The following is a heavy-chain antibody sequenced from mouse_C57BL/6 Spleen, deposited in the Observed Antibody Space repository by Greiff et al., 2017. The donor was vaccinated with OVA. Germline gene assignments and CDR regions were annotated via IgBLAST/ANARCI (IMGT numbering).Heavy chain of an antibody. J-gene: IGHJ3*01. Sequence: VQLQQSGPELVKPGASVKISCKASGYTFTDYYMNWVKQSHGKSLEWIGDINPNNGGTSYNQKFKGKATLTEDKSSSTAYMELRSLTYEDSAVYYCAREGAQATAWFAYWGKGTLVTVSA. CDR1: GYTFTDYY. D-gene: IGHD3-2*02. V-gene: IGHV1-26*01. CDR2: INPNNGGT. CDR3: AREGAQATAWFAY.